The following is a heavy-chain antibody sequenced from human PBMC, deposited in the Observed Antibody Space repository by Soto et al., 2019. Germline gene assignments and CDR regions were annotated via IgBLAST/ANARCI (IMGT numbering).Heavy chain of an antibody. CDR1: GFTVSSNY. D-gene: IGHD3-10*01. Sequence: EVQLVESGGGLVQPGGSLRLSCVVSGFTVSSNYMSWVRQAPGEGLEWVSLIYRGGSTYYADSVKGRFTISRDNSKNTLYLQMNSRRAEDTAVYYCQGAYGSSWGQGTLVTVSS. J-gene: IGHJ4*02. CDR3: QGAYGSS. CDR2: IYRGGST. V-gene: IGHV3-66*01.